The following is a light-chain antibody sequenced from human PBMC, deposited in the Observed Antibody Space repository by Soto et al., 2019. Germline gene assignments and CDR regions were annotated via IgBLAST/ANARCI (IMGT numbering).Light chain of an antibody. Sequence: QSVLTQPPSASGSPGQSVTISCTGTSSDVGGYNYVSWYQHHPGKAPTLMIYEVSKRPSGVPDRFSGSKSGNTASLTVSGLQAEDEADYYCSSYAGSDNYVFGTGTKVPVL. CDR2: EVS. CDR1: SSDVGGYNY. CDR3: SSYAGSDNYV. V-gene: IGLV2-8*01. J-gene: IGLJ1*01.